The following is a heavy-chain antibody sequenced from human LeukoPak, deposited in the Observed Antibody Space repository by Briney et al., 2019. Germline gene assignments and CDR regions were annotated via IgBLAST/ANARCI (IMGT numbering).Heavy chain of an antibody. CDR1: GFTFSSYE. J-gene: IGHJ4*02. D-gene: IGHD5-12*01. CDR2: ISSSGSTI. CDR3: ARERGYSGYDYFIDSPSDY. Sequence: PGGSLRLSCAASGFTFSSYEMNWVRQAPGKGLEWVSYISSSGSTIYIADSVKGRFTISRDNAKNSLYLQMSSLRAEDTAVYYCARERGYSGYDYFIDSPSDYWGQGTLVTVSS. V-gene: IGHV3-48*03.